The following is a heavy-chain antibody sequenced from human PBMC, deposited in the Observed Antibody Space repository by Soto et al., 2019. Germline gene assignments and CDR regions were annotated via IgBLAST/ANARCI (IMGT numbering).Heavy chain of an antibody. CDR3: ARWDGYGDV. CDR1: GFSFSTYS. Sequence: PGGSLRLSCAASGFSFSTYSMAWVRQTPGKGLAWVSGLSGGGSNTFYADSVQGRFTISVDNSKNTVYLQMNSLRVEDTAVYYCARWDGYGDVWGQGXLVTVSS. J-gene: IGHJ4*02. CDR2: LSGGGSNT. V-gene: IGHV3-23*01. D-gene: IGHD4-17*01.